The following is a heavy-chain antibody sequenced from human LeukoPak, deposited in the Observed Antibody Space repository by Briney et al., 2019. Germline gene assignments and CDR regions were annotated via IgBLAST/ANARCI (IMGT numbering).Heavy chain of an antibody. CDR3: AITYYYDSSGYYSLGY. J-gene: IGHJ4*02. CDR2: IIPIFGTA. V-gene: IGHV1-69*13. CDR1: GGTFSSYA. Sequence: SVKVSCRASGGTFSSYAISWVRQAPGQGLEWMGGIIPIFGTANYAQKFQGRVTITADESTSTAYMELSSLRSEGTAVYYCAITYYYDSSGYYSLGYWGQGTLVTVSS. D-gene: IGHD3-22*01.